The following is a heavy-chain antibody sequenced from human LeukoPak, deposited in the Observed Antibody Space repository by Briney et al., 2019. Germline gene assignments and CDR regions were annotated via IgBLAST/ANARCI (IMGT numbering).Heavy chain of an antibody. CDR3: ANSADYYDSSGFDY. CDR2: INGRGGST. CDR1: GFTFSSYA. J-gene: IGHJ4*02. Sequence: PGGSLRLSCAASGFTFSSYAMSWVRQAPGKGLEWVSSINGRGGSTYYADSVKGRFTISRDNSKNTLYLQMNSLRAGDTAVYYCANSADYYDSSGFDYWGQGTLVTVSS. V-gene: IGHV3-23*01. D-gene: IGHD3-22*01.